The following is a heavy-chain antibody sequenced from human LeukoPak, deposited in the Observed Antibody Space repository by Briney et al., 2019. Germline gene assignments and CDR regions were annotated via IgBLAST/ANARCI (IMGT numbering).Heavy chain of an antibody. D-gene: IGHD4-23*01. Sequence: PSETLSLTCAVSGGSISSGGYYWSWIRQPPGKGLEWIGEINHSGSTNYNPSLKSRVTISVDTSKNQFSLKLSSVTAADTAVYYCARGRVNYYYYYYMDVWGKGTTVTVSS. CDR2: INHSGST. CDR1: GGSISSGGYY. CDR3: ARGRVNYYYYYYMDV. J-gene: IGHJ6*03. V-gene: IGHV4-34*01.